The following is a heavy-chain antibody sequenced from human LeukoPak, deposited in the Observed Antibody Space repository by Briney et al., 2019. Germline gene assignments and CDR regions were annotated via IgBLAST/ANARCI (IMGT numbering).Heavy chain of an antibody. D-gene: IGHD3-22*01. Sequence: GASVKVSCKASGYTFTSYGISWVRQAPGQGLEWMGWISAYNGNTNYAQKLQGRVTMTTDTSTSTAYMELRSLRSDDTAVYYCARFLYYYDSSGYSRGWYYYMDVWGKGTTVTVSS. CDR2: ISAYNGNT. V-gene: IGHV1-18*01. CDR3: ARFLYYYDSSGYSRGWYYYMDV. J-gene: IGHJ6*03. CDR1: GYTFTSYG.